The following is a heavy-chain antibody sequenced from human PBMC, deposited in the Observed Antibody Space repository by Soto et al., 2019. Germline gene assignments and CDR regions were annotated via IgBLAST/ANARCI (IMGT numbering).Heavy chain of an antibody. Sequence: GCSLRLSCAASGFTFSIYWMHWVLQATGKGLVWVSRINSDGSSTSYADSVKGRFTISRDNAKNTLYLQMNSLRAEDTAVYYCARGLGPTVLRYFDWFSPGQIDAFDIWGQGTMVTVS. V-gene: IGHV3-74*01. CDR2: INSDGSST. CDR1: GFTFSIYW. J-gene: IGHJ3*02. D-gene: IGHD3-9*01. CDR3: ARGLGPTVLRYFDWFSPGQIDAFDI.